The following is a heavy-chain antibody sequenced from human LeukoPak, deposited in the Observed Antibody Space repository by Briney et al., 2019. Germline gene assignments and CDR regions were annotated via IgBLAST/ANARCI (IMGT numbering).Heavy chain of an antibody. CDR3: ARDFVAAAGKNWFDP. CDR1: GYTFTGYY. Sequence: ASVKASCKASGYTFTGYYMHWVRQAPGQGLEWMGWINPNSGGTNYAQKFQGRVTMTRDTSISTAYMELSRLRSDDTAVYYCARDFVAAAGKNWFDPWGQGTLVTVSS. J-gene: IGHJ5*02. CDR2: INPNSGGT. V-gene: IGHV1-2*02. D-gene: IGHD6-13*01.